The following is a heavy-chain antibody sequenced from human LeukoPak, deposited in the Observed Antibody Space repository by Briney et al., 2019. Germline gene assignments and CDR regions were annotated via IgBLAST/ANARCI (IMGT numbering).Heavy chain of an antibody. CDR2: IYYSGST. V-gene: IGHV4-59*01. J-gene: IGHJ4*02. Sequence: SETLSLTCTVSGDSISNYYWSWIRQPPGKGLEWIGYIYYSGSTNYNPSLKSRVTISIDTSKNQFSLKLSSVTAADTAVYYCARVSGYDWESFYDYWGQGTLVTVSS. CDR1: GDSISNYY. CDR3: ARVSGYDWESFYDY. D-gene: IGHD5-12*01.